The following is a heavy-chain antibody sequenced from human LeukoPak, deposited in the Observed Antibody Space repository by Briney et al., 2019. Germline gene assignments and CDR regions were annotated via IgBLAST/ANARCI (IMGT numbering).Heavy chain of an antibody. CDR1: GGTFSSYA. CDR2: IIPIFGTA. V-gene: IGHV1-69*06. Sequence: ASVKVSCKASGGTFSSYAISWVRQAPGQGLEWMGGIIPIFGTANYAQKFQGRVTITADKSTSTAYMELSSLRSEDTAVYYCAKGLYSSGWQRGPTWFDPWGQGTLVTVSS. D-gene: IGHD6-19*01. J-gene: IGHJ5*02. CDR3: AKGLYSSGWQRGPTWFDP.